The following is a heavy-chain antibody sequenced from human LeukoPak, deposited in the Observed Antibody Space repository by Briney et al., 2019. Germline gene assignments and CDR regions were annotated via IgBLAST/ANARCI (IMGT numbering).Heavy chain of an antibody. CDR3: ARQSTTRLNRFDP. CDR1: GGTFSSYA. CDR2: IIPILGIA. D-gene: IGHD2-2*01. Sequence: ASVKVSCKASGGTFSSYAISWVRQAPGQGLEWMGRIIPILGIANYAQKFRGRVTITADKSTSTAYMELSSLRSEDTAVYYCARQSTTRLNRFDPWGQGTLVTVSS. V-gene: IGHV1-69*04. J-gene: IGHJ5*02.